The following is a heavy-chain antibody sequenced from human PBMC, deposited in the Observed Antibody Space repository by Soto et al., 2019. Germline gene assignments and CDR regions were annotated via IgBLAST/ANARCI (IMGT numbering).Heavy chain of an antibody. V-gene: IGHV5-51*01. Sequence: PGESLKISCNGSGYSFTSYWIGWVRQMPGKGLEGMGLIYPGDSDTRYSPSFQGQVTISADKSISTAYLQWSSLKASDTAMYYCARPPHGGVATIRDYYYVMDVWGQGTTVTVSS. CDR1: GYSFTSYW. CDR3: ARPPHGGVATIRDYYYVMDV. D-gene: IGHD5-12*01. J-gene: IGHJ6*02. CDR2: IYPGDSDT.